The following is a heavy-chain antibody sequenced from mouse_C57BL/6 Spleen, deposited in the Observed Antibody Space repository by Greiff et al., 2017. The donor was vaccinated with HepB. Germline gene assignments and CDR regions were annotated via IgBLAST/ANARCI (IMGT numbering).Heavy chain of an antibody. V-gene: IGHV1-50*01. J-gene: IGHJ1*03. CDR3: ARCPHWYFDV. Sequence: VQLQQPGAELVKPGASVKLSCKASGYTFTSYWMQWVKQRPGQGLEWIGEIDPSDSYTNYNQKFKGKATLTVDTSSSTAYMQLSSLTSEDSAVYYCARCPHWYFDVWGTGTTVTVSS. CDR2: IDPSDSYT. CDR1: GYTFTSYW.